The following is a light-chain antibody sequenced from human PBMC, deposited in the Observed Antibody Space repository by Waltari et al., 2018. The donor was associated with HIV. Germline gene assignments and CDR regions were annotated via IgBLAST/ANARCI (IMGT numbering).Light chain of an antibody. CDR1: QSIGTS. CDR2: EAG. V-gene: IGKV1-12*01. J-gene: IGKJ2*03. CDR3: QQANNFPHS. Sequence: DTQMTQSPSSVSASVGDRVTITCRASQSIGTSVAWYQQKPDRTPKRLIFEAGRLQTGVPSRFSGSGSGTDFTLTITRLQPEGLATYYCQQANNFPHSFGQGT.